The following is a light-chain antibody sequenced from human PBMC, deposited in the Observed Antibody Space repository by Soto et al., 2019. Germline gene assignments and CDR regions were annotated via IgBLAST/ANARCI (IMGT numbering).Light chain of an antibody. CDR1: SSSIGAGYD. CDR3: AAWADSLNGPV. V-gene: IGLV1-40*01. J-gene: IGLJ1*01. Sequence: QSVLTQPPSVSGAPGQRVTISCAGSSSSIGAGYDVHWYQQLPGAAPKLLIYANSNRPSGVPDRFSGSKSGTSASLAITGLQAEDEADYYCAAWADSLNGPVFGTGTKVTVL. CDR2: ANS.